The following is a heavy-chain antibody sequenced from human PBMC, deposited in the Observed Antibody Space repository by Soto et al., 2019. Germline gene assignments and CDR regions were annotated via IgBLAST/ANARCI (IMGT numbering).Heavy chain of an antibody. CDR2: IKSKTDGGTT. V-gene: IGHV3-15*01. D-gene: IGHD3-16*01. CDR3: TTKRGNYYYYGMDV. J-gene: IGHJ6*02. CDR1: AFTSSTAR. Sequence: GGSLRLSCAASAFTSSTARMTWVRQPPGKGLEWVGRIKSKTDGGTTDYAAPVKGRFTISRDDSKNTLYLQMNSLKTEDTAVYYCTTKRGNYYYYGMDVWGQGTTVTVSS.